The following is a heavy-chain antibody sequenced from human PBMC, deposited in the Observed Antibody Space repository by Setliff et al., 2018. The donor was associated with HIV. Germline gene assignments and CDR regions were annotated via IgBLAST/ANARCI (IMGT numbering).Heavy chain of an antibody. CDR2: VYVAGTV. J-gene: IGHJ5*02. CDR1: GGSMSSGSYS. Sequence: SETLSLTCCVSGGSMSSGSYSWTWLRQPAGKEPELIGHVYVAGTVIYNPSLASRLTISIVPSKNQFSLDLTSVTAADTGKYYCARARTIGVSAVFFDPWGQGIPVTVSS. V-gene: IGHV4-61*09. D-gene: IGHD3-3*01. CDR3: ARARTIGVSAVFFDP.